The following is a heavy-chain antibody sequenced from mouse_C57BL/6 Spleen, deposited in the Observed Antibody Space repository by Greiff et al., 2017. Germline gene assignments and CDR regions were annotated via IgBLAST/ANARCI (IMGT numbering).Heavy chain of an antibody. Sequence: QVQLQQPGAELVKPGASVKLSCKASGYPFTSYWMHWVKQRPGQGLEWIGMIHPNSGSTNYNEKFKSKATLTVDKSSSTAYMQLSSLTSEDSAVYYCARRDTTVVADYWGQGNTLTVSA. J-gene: IGHJ2*01. CDR3: ARRDTTVVADY. CDR1: GYPFTSYW. CDR2: IHPNSGST. D-gene: IGHD1-1*01. V-gene: IGHV1-64*01.